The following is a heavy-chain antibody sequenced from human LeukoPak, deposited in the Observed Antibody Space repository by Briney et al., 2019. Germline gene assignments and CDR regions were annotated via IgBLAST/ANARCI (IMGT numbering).Heavy chain of an antibody. J-gene: IGHJ3*02. D-gene: IGHD3-22*01. CDR3: AKDPSSLVVITKRGDAFDI. CDR1: GFTFSSYA. V-gene: IGHV3-23*01. Sequence: GGPLRLSCAASGFTFSSYAMSWVRQAPGKGLEWVSAISGSGGSTYYADSVKGRFTISRDNSKNTLYLQMNSLRAEDTAVYYCAKDPSSLVVITKRGDAFDIWGQGTMVTVSS. CDR2: ISGSGGST.